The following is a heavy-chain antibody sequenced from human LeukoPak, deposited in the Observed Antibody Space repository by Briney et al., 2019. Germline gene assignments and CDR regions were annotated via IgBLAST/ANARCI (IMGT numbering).Heavy chain of an antibody. CDR3: ARGGGGGNPFDY. Sequence: GGSLRLSCAGSGFTVSNNYMSWVRQAPGKGLAWVSVIYSDGSTYYADSVKGRFTISRDNSKNTLYLQMNSLRAEDTAVYYCARGGGGGNPFDYWGQGTLVTVSS. D-gene: IGHD4-23*01. CDR1: GFTVSNNY. CDR2: IYSDGST. V-gene: IGHV3-53*01. J-gene: IGHJ4*02.